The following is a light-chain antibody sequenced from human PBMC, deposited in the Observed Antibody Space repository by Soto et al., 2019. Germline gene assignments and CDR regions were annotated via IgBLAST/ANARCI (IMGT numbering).Light chain of an antibody. CDR1: QSVSSSY. J-gene: IGKJ2*01. CDR3: QQYGSSPLT. V-gene: IGKV3-20*01. CDR2: GAS. Sequence: EIVVTQSPGTLSLSPEERATLSCRASQSVSSSYLAWYQQKPGQAPRLLIYGASSRATGIPDRFSGSGSGTDFTLTISRMEPEDLAVYSCQQYGSSPLTFGQGTKLQIK.